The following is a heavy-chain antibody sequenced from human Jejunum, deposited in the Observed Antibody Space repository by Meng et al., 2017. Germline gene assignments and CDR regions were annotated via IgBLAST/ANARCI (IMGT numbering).Heavy chain of an antibody. CDR3: ANVNGLPDY. CDR2: ITNDGTTT. V-gene: IGHV3-74*01. Sequence: EVQVVEAGGGLVQPGGSLRLFCAATGFTFSNYYMHWARQAPGKGLVWVSRITNDGTTTNYADSVKGRFTISRDNAKNTVYLQMNSLRVEDTAVYYCANVNGLPDYWGRGTLVTVSS. CDR1: GFTFSNYY. J-gene: IGHJ4*02. D-gene: IGHD2-8*01.